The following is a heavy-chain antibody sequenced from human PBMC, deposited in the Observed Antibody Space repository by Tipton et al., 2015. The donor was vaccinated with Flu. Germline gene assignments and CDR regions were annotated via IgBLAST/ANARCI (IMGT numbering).Heavy chain of an antibody. J-gene: IGHJ3*02. Sequence: SLRLSCAASGFTFRTYWMSWVRQAPGKGLEWVAYIKHDGSEKYYVDSVKGRFTISRDNAKNSLCLQMNSLRAEDTAVYYCARSRWYSGGSSALDIWGQGTMVTFSS. CDR3: ARSRWYSGGSSALDI. CDR1: GFTFRTYW. V-gene: IGHV3-7*01. D-gene: IGHD1-26*01. CDR2: IKHDGSEK.